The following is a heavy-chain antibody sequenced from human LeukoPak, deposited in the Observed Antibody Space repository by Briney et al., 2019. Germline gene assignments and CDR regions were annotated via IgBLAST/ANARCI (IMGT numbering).Heavy chain of an antibody. Sequence: PGGSLRPSCAASGFTFSSYAMSWVRQAPGKGLEWVSAISGSGGSTYYADSVKGRFTISRDNSKNTLYLQMNSLRAEDTAVYYCAKESRLFDYVWGSYSSVCYFDYWGQGTLVTVSS. CDR2: ISGSGGST. D-gene: IGHD3-16*02. J-gene: IGHJ4*02. V-gene: IGHV3-23*01. CDR1: GFTFSSYA. CDR3: AKESRLFDYVWGSYSSVCYFDY.